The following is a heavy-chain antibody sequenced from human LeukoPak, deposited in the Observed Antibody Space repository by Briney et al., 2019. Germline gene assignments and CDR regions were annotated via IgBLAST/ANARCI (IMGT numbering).Heavy chain of an antibody. D-gene: IGHD1-7*01. CDR2: ISSSSSYI. CDR3: ARAHNWKYGSFDF. CDR1: GFTFSSYS. J-gene: IGHJ4*02. V-gene: IGHV3-21*01. Sequence: PGGSLRLSCAASGFTFSSYSMNRVRQAPGKGLEWVSCISSSSSYIYYADSVKGRFTISRDNAKNSLYLQMNSLRAEDTAVYYCARAHNWKYGSFDFWGQGTLVTVSS.